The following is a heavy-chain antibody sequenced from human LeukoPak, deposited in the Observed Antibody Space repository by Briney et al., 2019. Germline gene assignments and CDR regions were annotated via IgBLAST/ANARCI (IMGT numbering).Heavy chain of an antibody. D-gene: IGHD3-10*01. Sequence: SVKVSCKASGGTFSSYAISWVRQAPGQGLEWMGGIIPIFGTANYAQKFQGRVTMTRDMSTSTVYMELSSLRSEDTAVYYCARDLSLGGSGSHCAFDIWGQGTMVTVSS. CDR1: GGTFSSYA. V-gene: IGHV1-69*05. CDR2: IIPIFGTA. J-gene: IGHJ3*02. CDR3: ARDLSLGGSGSHCAFDI.